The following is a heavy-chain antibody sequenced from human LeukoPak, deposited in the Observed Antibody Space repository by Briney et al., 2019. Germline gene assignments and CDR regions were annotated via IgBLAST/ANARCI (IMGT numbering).Heavy chain of an antibody. V-gene: IGHV3-23*01. Sequence: GGSLRLSCAASGFTFSNYAMSWVRQAPGKGLEWVSVIGVSDDSTYYADYVKGRLTISRDKSQNTLYLQMTSLRAEDTAVYYCAKVGSSWGFGDYWGQGTLVTVSS. CDR1: GFTFSNYA. CDR2: IGVSDDST. CDR3: AKVGSSWGFGDY. J-gene: IGHJ4*02. D-gene: IGHD3-10*01.